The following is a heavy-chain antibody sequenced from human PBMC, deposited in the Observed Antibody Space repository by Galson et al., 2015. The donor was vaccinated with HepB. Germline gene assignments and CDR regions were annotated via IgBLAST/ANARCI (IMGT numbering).Heavy chain of an antibody. CDR1: GFTFDDYA. Sequence: SLRLSCAASGFTFDDYAMHWVRQAPGKGLEWVSGISWNSGSIGYADSVKGRFTISRDNAKNSLYLQMNSLRAEDTALYYCAKDKRKFRVADAFDIWGQGTMVTVSS. CDR3: AKDKRKFRVADAFDI. D-gene: IGHD2-15*01. CDR2: ISWNSGSI. J-gene: IGHJ3*02. V-gene: IGHV3-9*01.